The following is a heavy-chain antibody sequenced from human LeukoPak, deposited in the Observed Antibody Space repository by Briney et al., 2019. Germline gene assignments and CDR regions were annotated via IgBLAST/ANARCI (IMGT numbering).Heavy chain of an antibody. CDR2: TWFDGSNK. J-gene: IGHJ3*02. CDR1: GFTFSSYG. V-gene: IGHV3-33*01. CDR3: ARDGIAEWGAFAM. Sequence: PGGSLRLSCAASGFTFSSYGMHWVRQAPGKGLEWVAFTWFDGSNKYYAESVKGRFTISRDNSKNTLYLQMNSLRPEDTAVYYCARDGIAEWGAFAMWGQGTMVSVSS. D-gene: IGHD6-13*01.